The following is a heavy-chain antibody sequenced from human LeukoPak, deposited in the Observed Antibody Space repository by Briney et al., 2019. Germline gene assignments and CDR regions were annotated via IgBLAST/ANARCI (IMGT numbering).Heavy chain of an antibody. D-gene: IGHD3-22*01. CDR2: IIPIFGTA. J-gene: IGHJ4*02. CDR1: GGTFISYA. V-gene: IGHV1-69*13. Sequence: SVKVSCKASGGTFISYAISWVRQAPGQGLEWMGGIIPIFGTANYAQKFQGRVTITADESTSTAYMELSSLRSEDTAVYYCASHRDPDYYDSSGLFPLDYWGQGTLVTVSS. CDR3: ASHRDPDYYDSSGLFPLDY.